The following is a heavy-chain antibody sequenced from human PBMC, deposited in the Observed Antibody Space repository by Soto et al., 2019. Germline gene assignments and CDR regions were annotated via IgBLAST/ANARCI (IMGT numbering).Heavy chain of an antibody. D-gene: IGHD3-22*01. Sequence: GGSLRLSCAASGFTFRSYSMNWVRQAPGKGLEWVSYISSSSSTIYYADSVKGRFTISRDNAKNSLYLQMNSLRAEDTAVYYCARDYYDSSGYSAPFDYWGQGTLVTVSS. CDR2: ISSSSSTI. V-gene: IGHV3-48*01. CDR3: ARDYYDSSGYSAPFDY. CDR1: GFTFRSYS. J-gene: IGHJ4*02.